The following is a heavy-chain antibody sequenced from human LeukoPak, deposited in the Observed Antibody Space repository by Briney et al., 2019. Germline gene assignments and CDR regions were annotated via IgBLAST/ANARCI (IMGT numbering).Heavy chain of an antibody. CDR2: IKSDGSEK. J-gene: IGHJ4*02. CDR1: GFTFSSYW. Sequence: GGSLRLSCAASGFTFSSYWMSWVRQAPGRGLEWVANIKSDGSEKYYVDSLKGRFTISRDNARNSLYLQMNSLRADDTAVYYCARVSGIRLPSDYWGQGTLVTVSS. V-gene: IGHV3-7*01. CDR3: ARVSGIRLPSDY.